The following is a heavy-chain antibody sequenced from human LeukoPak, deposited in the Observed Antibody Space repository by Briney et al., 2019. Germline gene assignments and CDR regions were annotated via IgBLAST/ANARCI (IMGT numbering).Heavy chain of an antibody. CDR2: IYYSGST. D-gene: IGHD3-10*01. CDR1: GASISTYY. Sequence: SETLSLTCTVSGASISTYYWSWIRQAPGKGLEWIAYIYYSGSTNNNPSLKSRVTISGDTSKNQFSLNLRSVTAADTAIYFCARRHPYYYGSGTYSREDWGQGTLVTVSS. V-gene: IGHV4-59*12. J-gene: IGHJ4*02. CDR3: ARRHPYYYGSGTYSRED.